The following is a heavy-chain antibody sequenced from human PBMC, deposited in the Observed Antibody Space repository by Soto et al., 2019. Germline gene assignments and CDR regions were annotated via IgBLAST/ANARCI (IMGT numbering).Heavy chain of an antibody. Sequence: GGSLRLSCAASGFTFSSYGMHWVRQAPGKGLEWVAVISYDGSNKYYADSVKGRFTISRDNSKNTLYLQMNSLRAEDTAVYYCVVVAATSPFDYWGQGTLVTVSS. CDR3: VVVAATSPFDY. CDR1: GFTFSSYG. J-gene: IGHJ4*02. D-gene: IGHD2-15*01. V-gene: IGHV3-30*03. CDR2: ISYDGSNK.